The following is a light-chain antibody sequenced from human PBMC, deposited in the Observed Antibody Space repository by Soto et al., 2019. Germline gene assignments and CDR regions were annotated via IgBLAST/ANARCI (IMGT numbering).Light chain of an antibody. CDR1: QSVRNNY. CDR3: QQYGTSPYT. V-gene: IGKV3-20*01. CDR2: GAS. Sequence: ETVLTQSPGTLSLSPGERATLSCRASQSVRNNYLAWYQQKPGQAPRLLIYGASGRATGTPDRFSGSGSGTDFPLTISRLEPEDCAVYYCQQYGTSPYTFGQGTKLEI. J-gene: IGKJ2*01.